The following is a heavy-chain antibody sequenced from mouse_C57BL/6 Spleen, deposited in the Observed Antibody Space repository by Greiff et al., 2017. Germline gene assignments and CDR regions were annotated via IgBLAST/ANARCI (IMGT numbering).Heavy chain of an antibody. V-gene: IGHV3-6*01. CDR2: ISYDGSN. D-gene: IGHD1-1*01. Sequence: VQLQQSGPGLVQPSQSLSLTCSVTGYSITSGYYWNWIRQFPGNKLEWMGYISYDGSNNYNPSLKNRISITRDTSKNQFFLKLNSVTTEDTATYYCARGDYGSRGGWFAYWGQGTLVTVSA. J-gene: IGHJ3*01. CDR3: ARGDYGSRGGWFAY. CDR1: GYSITSGYY.